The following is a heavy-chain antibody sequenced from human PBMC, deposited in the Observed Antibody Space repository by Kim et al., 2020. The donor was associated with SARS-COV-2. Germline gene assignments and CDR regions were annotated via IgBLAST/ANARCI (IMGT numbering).Heavy chain of an antibody. J-gene: IGHJ4*02. Sequence: VKGRFTISRDNAKNSLYLQMNSLRAEDTAVYYCARDASNTIFGVVTPFDYWGQGTLVTVSS. D-gene: IGHD3-3*01. CDR3: ARDASNTIFGVVTPFDY. V-gene: IGHV3-48*03.